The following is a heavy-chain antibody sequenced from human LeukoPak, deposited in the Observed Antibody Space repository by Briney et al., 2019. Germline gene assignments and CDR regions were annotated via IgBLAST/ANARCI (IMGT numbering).Heavy chain of an antibody. D-gene: IGHD6-13*01. Sequence: KPSETLSLTCAVYGGSFSGYYWSWIRQPPGKGLEWIGEINHSGSTDYNPSLKSRVTISVDTSKNQFSLKLSSVTAADTAVYYCARDGGGQQLVLDFFDYWGQGTLVTVSS. CDR1: GGSFSGYY. CDR2: INHSGST. J-gene: IGHJ4*02. V-gene: IGHV4-34*01. CDR3: ARDGGGQQLVLDFFDY.